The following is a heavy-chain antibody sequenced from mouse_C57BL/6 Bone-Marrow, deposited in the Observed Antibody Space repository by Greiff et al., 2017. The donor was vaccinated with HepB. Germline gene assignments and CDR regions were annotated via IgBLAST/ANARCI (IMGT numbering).Heavy chain of an antibody. CDR3: ARRGVVAHWYFDV. Sequence: EVQRVESGGDLVKPGGSLKLSCAASGFTFSSYGMSWVRQTPDKRLEWVATISSGGSYTYYPDSVKGRFTISRDNAKNTLYLQMSSLKSEDTAMYYCARRGVVAHWYFDVWGTGTTVTVSS. CDR1: GFTFSSYG. V-gene: IGHV5-6*01. D-gene: IGHD1-1*01. J-gene: IGHJ1*03. CDR2: ISSGGSYT.